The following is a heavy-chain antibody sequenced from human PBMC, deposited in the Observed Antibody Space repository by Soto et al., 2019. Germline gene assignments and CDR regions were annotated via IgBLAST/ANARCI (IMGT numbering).Heavy chain of an antibody. D-gene: IGHD2-15*01. CDR2: IYYSGST. CDR1: AGSISSGGYY. Sequence: PSETLSLTFTVSAGSISSGGYYWSWIRQHPGKGLEWIGYIYYSGSTYYNPSLKRRVTISVDTSKNQFSLKMSSVPAADTAVYYCARVLPQYCSGGSCYSGSPFDYWGQGTLVNVSS. J-gene: IGHJ4*02. CDR3: ARVLPQYCSGGSCYSGSPFDY. V-gene: IGHV4-31*03.